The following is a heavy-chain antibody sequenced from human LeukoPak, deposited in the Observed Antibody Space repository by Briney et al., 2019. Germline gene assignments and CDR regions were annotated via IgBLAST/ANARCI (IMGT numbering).Heavy chain of an antibody. CDR3: ARFRSQRWLSN. Sequence: SETLSLTCAVYGGSFSGYYWSWIRQPPGRGLEWIGEINHSGSTNYNPSLKSRVTISVDTSKNQFSPKLSSVTAADTAVYYCARFRSQRWLSNWGQGTLVTVSS. CDR1: GGSFSGYY. CDR2: INHSGST. V-gene: IGHV4-34*01. D-gene: IGHD5-24*01. J-gene: IGHJ4*02.